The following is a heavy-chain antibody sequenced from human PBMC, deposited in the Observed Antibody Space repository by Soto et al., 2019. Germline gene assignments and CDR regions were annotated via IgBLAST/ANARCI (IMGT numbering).Heavy chain of an antibody. J-gene: IGHJ4*02. CDR2: IYYSGST. D-gene: IGHD6-13*01. Sequence: PSETLSLTCTVSGGSISSGGYYWSWIRQHPGKGLEWIGYIYYSGSTYYNPSLKSRVTISVDTSKNQFSLKLSSVTAADTAVYYCARGPMGGYSSTSRKYYFDYWGQGTLVTVSS. V-gene: IGHV4-31*03. CDR3: ARGPMGGYSSTSRKYYFDY. CDR1: GGSISSGGYY.